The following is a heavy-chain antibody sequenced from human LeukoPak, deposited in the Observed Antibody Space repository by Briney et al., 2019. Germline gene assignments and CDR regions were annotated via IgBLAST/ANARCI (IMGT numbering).Heavy chain of an antibody. CDR1: GGSISSGNYY. J-gene: IGHJ4*02. D-gene: IGHD2-21*02. V-gene: IGHV4-39*01. CDR3: ARLQPTYCGGDCYPDY. CDR2: IYYSGRT. Sequence: PSETLSLTCTVSGGSISSGNYYWGWIRQPPGKGLQWIGSIYYSGRTYYNPSLKSQVTIFVDTSKNQFSLKLNSVTAADTAVYYCARLQPTYCGGDCYPDYWGQGTLVTVSS.